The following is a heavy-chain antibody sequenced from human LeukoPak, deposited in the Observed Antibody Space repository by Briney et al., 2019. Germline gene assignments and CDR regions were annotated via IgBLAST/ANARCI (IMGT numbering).Heavy chain of an antibody. Sequence: SETLSLTCTVSGVSINGHYWSCIRQPPGKGLEWIGFIYDSESANYKSSLESRVTMTLDTSKNQFSLKLNSVTAADTAVYYCARVLQNYYHLDVWGEGTTVTVSS. D-gene: IGHD3-3*01. CDR2: IYDSESA. V-gene: IGHV4-59*11. J-gene: IGHJ6*03. CDR1: GVSINGHY. CDR3: ARVLQNYYHLDV.